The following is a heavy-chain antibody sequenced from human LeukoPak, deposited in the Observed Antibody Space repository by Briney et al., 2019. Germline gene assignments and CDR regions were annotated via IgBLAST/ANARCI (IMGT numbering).Heavy chain of an antibody. CDR1: GFTFSTYG. Sequence: PGGSLRLSCAASGFTFSTYGMHWVRQSTGKGLEWVSTIGTIDDTYYRDSVKGRFTISRENAKNSVYLQMNSLRAGDTAVYYCARGDEGLLWFGTGWYFDLWGRGTLVTVSS. D-gene: IGHD3-10*01. CDR2: IGTIDDT. CDR3: ARGDEGLLWFGTGWYFDL. J-gene: IGHJ2*01. V-gene: IGHV3-13*01.